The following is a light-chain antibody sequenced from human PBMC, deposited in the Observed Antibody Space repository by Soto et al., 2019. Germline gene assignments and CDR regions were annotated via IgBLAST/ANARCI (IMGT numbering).Light chain of an antibody. J-gene: IGKJ1*01. CDR3: QQYNTYRT. CDR2: KAS. CDR1: QSISSW. V-gene: IGKV1-5*03. Sequence: IQITQSASSLSASVGDRVTITCRASQSISSWLAWYQQKPGKAPKLLIYKASSLESGVPSRFSGSGSGTEFTLTISSLQPDDFATYYCQQYNTYRTFGQGTKVDIK.